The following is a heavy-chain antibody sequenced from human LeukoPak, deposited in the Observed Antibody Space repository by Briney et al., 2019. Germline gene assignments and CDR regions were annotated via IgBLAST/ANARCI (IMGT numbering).Heavy chain of an antibody. V-gene: IGHV1-2*02. D-gene: IGHD4-17*01. J-gene: IGHJ4*02. CDR3: ARNYGHNSKYFDF. Sequence: ASVKVSCKASGYPFTDYFIHWVRQAPGQGLEWMGWIRPNSGDTHYAQRFQGRVTMTRDTSVSTAHMELSSLRSDDTAIYYCARNYGHNSKYFDFWGQGTLVTVSS. CDR1: GYPFTDYF. CDR2: IRPNSGDT.